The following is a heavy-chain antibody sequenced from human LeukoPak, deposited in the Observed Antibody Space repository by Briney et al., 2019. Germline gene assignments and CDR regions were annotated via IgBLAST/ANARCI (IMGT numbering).Heavy chain of an antibody. J-gene: IGHJ4*02. CDR3: VKDNPLDY. CDR1: GFTFSTYG. D-gene: IGHD1-14*01. CDR2: ISGSGDST. Sequence: PGGPLRLSCAGSGFTFSTYGMSWVRQAPGQGLEWCSAISGSGDSTYYADSVKGRFAISRDNSKNTLYLHINSLRAEDTAVYYCVKDNPLDYWGQGTLVIVSS. V-gene: IGHV3-23*01.